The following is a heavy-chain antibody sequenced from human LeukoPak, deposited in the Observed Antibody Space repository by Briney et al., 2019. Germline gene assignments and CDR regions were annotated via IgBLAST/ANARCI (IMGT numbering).Heavy chain of an antibody. V-gene: IGHV4-59*08. J-gene: IGHJ3*02. Sequence: SETLSLTCTASGGSISSYYWSWIRQPPGKGLEWIGYIYYSGSTNYNPSLKSRVTISVDTSKNQFSLKLSSVTAADTAVYYCARSGGNLDAFDIWGQGTMVTVSS. D-gene: IGHD4-23*01. CDR3: ARSGGNLDAFDI. CDR2: IYYSGST. CDR1: GGSISSYY.